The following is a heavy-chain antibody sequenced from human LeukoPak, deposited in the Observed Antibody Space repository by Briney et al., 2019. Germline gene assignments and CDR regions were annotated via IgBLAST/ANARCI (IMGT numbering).Heavy chain of an antibody. V-gene: IGHV4-59*01. CDR3: ARDYGDYVFDY. J-gene: IGHJ4*02. Sequence: SETLSLTCTVSGGSISSYYWSWIRQPPGKGLEWIGYIYYSGSTNYNPSLESRVTISVDTSKNQFSLKLSSVTAADTAVYYCARDYGDYVFDYWGQGTLVTVSS. CDR1: GGSISSYY. D-gene: IGHD4-17*01. CDR2: IYYSGST.